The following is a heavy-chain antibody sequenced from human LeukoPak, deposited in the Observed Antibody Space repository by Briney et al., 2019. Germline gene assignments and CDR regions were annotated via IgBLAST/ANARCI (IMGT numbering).Heavy chain of an antibody. Sequence: SESLYLTCNASGGSFSSYYWSWIRQPPGKGLEWIGYIYYRGSTNYNPALKSRVTRSVDTSKNQFSLKLNSVTAADTAVYYCARVSGYDWESFYDYWGQGTLVTVSS. D-gene: IGHD5-12*01. CDR3: ARVSGYDWESFYDY. CDR1: GGSFSSYY. CDR2: IYYRGST. J-gene: IGHJ4*02. V-gene: IGHV4-59*01.